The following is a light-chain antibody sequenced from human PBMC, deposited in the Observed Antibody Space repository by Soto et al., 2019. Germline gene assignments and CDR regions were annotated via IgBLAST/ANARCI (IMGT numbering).Light chain of an antibody. J-gene: IGKJ4*01. Sequence: DVLMTQSPSSLSAFVGERVTLTCRASQGIAPYLAWFQQKPGEAPPLLIYATSTLQSGVPSRFSGSGSGTAFTLPINSMQAEDVVTYYCQQYSSAPLSFGAGTKVDIK. CDR1: QGIAPY. V-gene: IGKV1-27*01. CDR2: ATS. CDR3: QQYSSAPLS.